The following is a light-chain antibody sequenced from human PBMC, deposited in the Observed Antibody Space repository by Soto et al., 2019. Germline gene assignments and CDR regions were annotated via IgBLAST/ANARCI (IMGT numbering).Light chain of an antibody. J-gene: IGKJ2*01. Sequence: VLTQSPGTLSLSLGERATLSCRASQSVSNNYLAWYQQKPGQSPKLLIFGSSDRATGIPDRFSGSGSGTDFTLTISSLEPEDFAVYYCQQYGSSPPYTFGQGTKLEIK. CDR2: GSS. V-gene: IGKV3-20*01. CDR3: QQYGSSPPYT. CDR1: QSVSNNY.